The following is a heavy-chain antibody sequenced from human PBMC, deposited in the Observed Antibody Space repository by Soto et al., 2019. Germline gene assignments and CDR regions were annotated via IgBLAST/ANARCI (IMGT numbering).Heavy chain of an antibody. CDR3: ARDFSSGSYLAWFDP. V-gene: IGHV3-11*06. CDR2: ISSSSSYT. D-gene: IGHD1-26*01. J-gene: IGHJ5*02. CDR1: GFTFSDYY. Sequence: PGGSLRLSCAASGFTFSDYYMSWIRQAPGKGLEWVSYISSSSSYTNYADSVKGRFTISRDNAKNSLYLQMNSLRAEDTAVYYCARDFSSGSYLAWFDPWGQGTLVTVSS.